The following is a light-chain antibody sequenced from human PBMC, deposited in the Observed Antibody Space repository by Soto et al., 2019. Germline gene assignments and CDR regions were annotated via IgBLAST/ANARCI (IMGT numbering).Light chain of an antibody. CDR3: QQYANLPT. CDR1: QDISNY. J-gene: IGKJ5*01. V-gene: IGKV1-33*01. CDR2: DAS. Sequence: DIQMTQSPSSLSASVGDRVTITCQASQDISNYLNWYQQKPGKAPTLLIYDASNLETGVPSRFSGSGSGTDFTFTISSLPPEDIATYYCQQYANLPTFGQGTRLEIK.